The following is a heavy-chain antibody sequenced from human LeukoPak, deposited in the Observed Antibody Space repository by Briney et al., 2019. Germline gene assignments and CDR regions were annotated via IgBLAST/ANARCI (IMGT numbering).Heavy chain of an antibody. CDR3: AKDSARHDSSGYYWASDY. V-gene: IGHV3-30*18. J-gene: IGHJ4*02. Sequence: GGSLRLSCAASGFTFSSYGMHWVRQAPGKGLEWVAVISYDGSNKYYADSVKGRFTISRDNSKNTLYLQMNSLRAEDTAVYYCAKDSARHDSSGYYWASDYWGQGTLVTVSS. CDR1: GFTFSSYG. CDR2: ISYDGSNK. D-gene: IGHD3-22*01.